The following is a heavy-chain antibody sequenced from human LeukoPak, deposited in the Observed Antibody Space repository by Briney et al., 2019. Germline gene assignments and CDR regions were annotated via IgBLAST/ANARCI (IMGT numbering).Heavy chain of an antibody. D-gene: IGHD2-2*01. CDR2: ISHSGGST. V-gene: IGHV3-23*01. CDR3: AKGGGGCTTTSCPDFDY. CDR1: GFTFSTYP. Sequence: PGESLRLSCAASGFTFSTYPMTWVRQVPGKGLEWVSTISHSGGSTYYAASVKGRFTISRDSSKDTLYLQMNSLRADDTAVYFCAKGGGGCTTTSCPDFDYWGQGTLVTVSS. J-gene: IGHJ4*02.